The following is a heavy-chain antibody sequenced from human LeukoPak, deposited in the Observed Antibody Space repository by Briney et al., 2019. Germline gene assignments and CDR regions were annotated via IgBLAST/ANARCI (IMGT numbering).Heavy chain of an antibody. J-gene: IGHJ4*02. D-gene: IGHD3-9*01. CDR3: AKDMGWRVLRYAIDY. Sequence: PGRSLRLSCAASGFTFDDYAMHWVRQAPGKGLEWGSGISWNSGSIDYADSVKGRFTISRDNAKNSLYLQMNSLRAEDTGLYYCAKDMGWRVLRYAIDYWGQGTPVTVSS. CDR2: ISWNSGSI. V-gene: IGHV3-9*01. CDR1: GFTFDDYA.